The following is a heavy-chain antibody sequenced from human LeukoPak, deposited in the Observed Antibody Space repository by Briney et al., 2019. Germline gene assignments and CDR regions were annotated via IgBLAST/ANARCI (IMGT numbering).Heavy chain of an antibody. J-gene: IGHJ4*02. CDR3: ATMNSSSAD. D-gene: IGHD6-6*01. Sequence: SETLSLTCAVYGGSFSGYYWSWIRQPPGKGLEWIGEINHSGSTNYNPSLKSRVTISVDTSKNQFSLKLSSVTAADTAVYYCATMNSSSADWGQGTLVTVSS. V-gene: IGHV4-34*01. CDR2: INHSGST. CDR1: GGSFSGYY.